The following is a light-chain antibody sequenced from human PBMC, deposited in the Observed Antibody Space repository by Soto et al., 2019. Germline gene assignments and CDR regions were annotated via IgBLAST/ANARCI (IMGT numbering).Light chain of an antibody. V-gene: IGKV1-5*03. CDR2: KAS. J-gene: IGKJ1*01. CDR3: QQYNSYPWK. CDR1: QTISTW. Sequence: IQMTQSPSTLSASVGDRVTVTCRASQTISTWLAWYQQKPGEAPKLLIYKASTLEVGVPSRFSASGSGTECTLTINTLQPADFATYYFQQYNSYPWKFGQGTKV.